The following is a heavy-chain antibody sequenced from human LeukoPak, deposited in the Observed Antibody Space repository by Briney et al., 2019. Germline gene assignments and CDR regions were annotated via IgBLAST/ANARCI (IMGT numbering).Heavy chain of an antibody. J-gene: IGHJ4*02. CDR2: ISSGSSTI. D-gene: IGHD6-19*01. CDR3: AKGGWLVQYYFDY. CDR1: GFTFSSYS. Sequence: GGSLRLSCAASGFTFSSYSMNWVRQAPGKGLEWVSYISSGSSTIYYADSVKGRFTISRDNAKNSLYLQMNSLRTEDTALYYCAKGGWLVQYYFDYWGQGTLVTVSS. V-gene: IGHV3-48*01.